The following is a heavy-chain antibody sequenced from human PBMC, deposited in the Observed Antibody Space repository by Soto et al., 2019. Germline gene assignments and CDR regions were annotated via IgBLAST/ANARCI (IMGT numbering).Heavy chain of an antibody. D-gene: IGHD2-2*01. CDR1: GGTFSSYA. Sequence: QVQLVQSGAEVKKPGSSVKVSCKASGGTFSSYAISWVRQAPGQGLEWMGGIIPIFGTANYAQKFQGRVTITADKPTRTAYMELSSLRSEDTAVYYCARGPVPAAMVAVALGYWGQGALVTVSS. V-gene: IGHV1-69*06. J-gene: IGHJ4*02. CDR2: IIPIFGTA. CDR3: ARGPVPAAMVAVALGY.